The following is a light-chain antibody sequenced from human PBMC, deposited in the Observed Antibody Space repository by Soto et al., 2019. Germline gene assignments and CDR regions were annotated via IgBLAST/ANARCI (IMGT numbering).Light chain of an antibody. CDR1: SSDVGDYNY. CDR2: DVS. Sequence: QSALTQPASVSGSPGQSITISCTGTSSDVGDYNYVSWYQQHQGKAPKLMMFDVSNRPSGVSNRFSGSKSSNTASLTISGLQAEDEADYYCSSYTSSSTRVFGTGTKVTVL. CDR3: SSYTSSSTRV. J-gene: IGLJ1*01. V-gene: IGLV2-14*01.